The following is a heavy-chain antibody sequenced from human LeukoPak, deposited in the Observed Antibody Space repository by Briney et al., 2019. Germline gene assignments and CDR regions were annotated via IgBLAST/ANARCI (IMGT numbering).Heavy chain of an antibody. Sequence: PGGSLRLSCVGSGITFSTYAMSWVRQPPGKGLEWIGSIHYSGSTYYNPSLKSRVTISVDTSKNQFSLKLSSVTAADTAVYYCARRGSHIVVVTEWGQGTLVTVSS. CDR1: GITFSTYA. D-gene: IGHD2-21*02. CDR3: ARRGSHIVVVTE. V-gene: IGHV4-39*01. CDR2: IHYSGST. J-gene: IGHJ4*02.